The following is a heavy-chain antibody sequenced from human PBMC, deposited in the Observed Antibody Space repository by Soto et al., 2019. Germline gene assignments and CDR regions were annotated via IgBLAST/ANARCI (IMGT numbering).Heavy chain of an antibody. J-gene: IGHJ4*02. CDR2: IYWDDDK. V-gene: IGHV2-5*02. CDR1: GFSLSSTRVA. Sequence: QITLKESGPTLVKPTQTLTLTCTFSGFSLSSTRVAVGWIRQPPGKALEWLALIYWDDDKRYSPFLKSRLTLTKATSKSQLVLKMTNMDPVDTATYYCAHSVLAGLGYYFDYWGQGTLITVSS. CDR3: AHSVLAGLGYYFDY. D-gene: IGHD6-19*01.